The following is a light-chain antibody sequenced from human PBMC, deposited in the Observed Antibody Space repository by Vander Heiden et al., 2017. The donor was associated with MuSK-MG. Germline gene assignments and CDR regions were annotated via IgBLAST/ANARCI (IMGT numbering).Light chain of an antibody. V-gene: IGKV1-39*01. CDR1: KSISSY. CDR3: QQSYSTRCT. Sequence: PSSLSASGGESVTITWRGSKSISSYLNWYQQKPGKAPKLLIYGASSWESGVPARFSGSGSGTDFTLTISSLKPEDFATYYCQQSYSTRCTFGQGTKVEIK. CDR2: GAS. J-gene: IGKJ2*02.